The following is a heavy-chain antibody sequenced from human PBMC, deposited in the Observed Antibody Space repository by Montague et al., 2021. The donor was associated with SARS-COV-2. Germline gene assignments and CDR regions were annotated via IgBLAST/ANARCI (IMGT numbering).Heavy chain of an antibody. CDR3: ARDSSSWYYWFDP. CDR1: GGSFGDDH. V-gene: IGHV4-34*01. Sequence: SETLSLTCGVYGGSFGDDHWSWIRQPPGKGLEWIGSLYYTGSTYYNPSLKSRVTISVDTSKNQFSLKLSSVTAADTAVYYCARDSSSWYYWFDPWGQGTLVTVSS. J-gene: IGHJ5*02. D-gene: IGHD6-13*01. CDR2: LYYTGST.